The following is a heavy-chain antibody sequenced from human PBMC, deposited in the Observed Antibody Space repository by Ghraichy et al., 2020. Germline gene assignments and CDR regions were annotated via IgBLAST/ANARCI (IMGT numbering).Heavy chain of an antibody. D-gene: IGHD4-23*01. CDR3: ARGGKHWYFDL. J-gene: IGHJ2*01. V-gene: IGHV4-30-2*01. CDR2: IYHSGST. Sequence: LSLTCAVSGGSISSGGYSWSWIRQPPGKGLEWIGYIYHSGSTYYNPSLKSRVTISVDRSKNQFSLKLSSVTAADTAVYYCARGGKHWYFDLWGRGTLVTVSS. CDR1: GGSISSGGYS.